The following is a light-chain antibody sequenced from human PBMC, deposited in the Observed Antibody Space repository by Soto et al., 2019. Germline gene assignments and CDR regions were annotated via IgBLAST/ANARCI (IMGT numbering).Light chain of an antibody. CDR3: MRGLQTPWM. V-gene: IGKV2-28*01. Sequence: EIVMTQSPLSLPVTTGEPATISCRSSQSLLHSNGYNYLDWYLQKPGQSPQLLISLGSNRASGVPDRFSGSGSGTDFTLKISRVEAEDVGVYYCMRGLQTPWMFGQGTKVEPK. CDR1: QSLLHSNGYNY. CDR2: LGS. J-gene: IGKJ1*01.